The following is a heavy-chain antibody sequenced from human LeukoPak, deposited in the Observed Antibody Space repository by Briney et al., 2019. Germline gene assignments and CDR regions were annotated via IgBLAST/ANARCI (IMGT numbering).Heavy chain of an antibody. V-gene: IGHV5-51*01. Sequence: GESLKISCKGSAYSFTSYWIGWVRQMPGKGLEWMGIIYPGDSDTRYSPSFQGQVTISADKSISTAYLQWSSLKASDTAMYYCARRKYYYDSSGYSPVYFDYWGQGTLVTVSS. J-gene: IGHJ4*02. CDR2: IYPGDSDT. CDR3: ARRKYYYDSSGYSPVYFDY. CDR1: AYSFTSYW. D-gene: IGHD3-22*01.